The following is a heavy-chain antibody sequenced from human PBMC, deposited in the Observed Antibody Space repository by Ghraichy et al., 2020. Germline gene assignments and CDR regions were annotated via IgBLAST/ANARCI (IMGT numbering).Heavy chain of an antibody. V-gene: IGHV4-30-4*01. Sequence: SETLSLTCTVSGGSISSGDYYWSWIRQPPGKGLEWIGYIYYSGSTYYNPSLKSRVTISVDTSKNQFSLKLSSVTAADTAVYYCARDLTGRGFGYFDYWGQGTLVTVSS. D-gene: IGHD7-27*01. CDR1: GGSISSGDYY. J-gene: IGHJ4*02. CDR2: IYYSGST. CDR3: ARDLTGRGFGYFDY.